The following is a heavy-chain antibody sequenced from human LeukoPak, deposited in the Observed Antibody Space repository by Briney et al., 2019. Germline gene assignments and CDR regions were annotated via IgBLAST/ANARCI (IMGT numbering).Heavy chain of an antibody. J-gene: IGHJ4*02. Sequence: SETLSLTCSVSGASTRSHYWSWIRQPAGKGLEWIGHIYISGSTNYNPSLKSRVTISVDTSKNQFSLKLSSLTAADTAVYYCARVHCIGHSCYVDYWGQGALVTVSS. CDR1: GASTRSHY. D-gene: IGHD2-15*01. CDR2: IYISGST. CDR3: ARVHCIGHSCYVDY. V-gene: IGHV4-4*07.